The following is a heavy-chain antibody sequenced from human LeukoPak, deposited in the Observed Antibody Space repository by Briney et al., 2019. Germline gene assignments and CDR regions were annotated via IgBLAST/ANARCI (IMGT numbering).Heavy chain of an antibody. V-gene: IGHV4-39*01. Sequence: SETLSLTCTVSGGSISSGSYYWGWIRQPPGKGLEWIGSIYYSGRTYYNPSLKSRVTISVDTSKNQFSLKVSSVTAADTAVYYCASSQAGDFDYWGQGTLVTVSS. CDR3: ASSQAGDFDY. CDR1: GGSISSGSYY. J-gene: IGHJ4*02. CDR2: IYYSGRT. D-gene: IGHD6-13*01.